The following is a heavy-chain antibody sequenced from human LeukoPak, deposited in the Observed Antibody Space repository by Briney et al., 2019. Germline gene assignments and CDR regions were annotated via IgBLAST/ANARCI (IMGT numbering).Heavy chain of an antibody. CDR1: GGSISSGDYS. CDR3: ASTRGYSYGKHGPFDY. CDR2: IYHSGST. J-gene: IGHJ4*02. D-gene: IGHD5-18*01. Sequence: SETLSLTCAVYGGSISSGDYSWSWIRQPPGKGLEWIGYIYHSGSTYYNPSLKSRVTISVDRSKNQFSLKLSSVTAADTAVYYCASTRGYSYGKHGPFDYWGQGTLVTVSS. V-gene: IGHV4-30-2*01.